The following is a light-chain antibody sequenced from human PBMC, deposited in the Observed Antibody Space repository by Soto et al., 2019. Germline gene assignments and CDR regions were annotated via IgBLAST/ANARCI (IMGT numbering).Light chain of an antibody. CDR3: AAWDDSLNGPV. V-gene: IGLV1-44*01. J-gene: IGLJ3*02. CDR2: RNN. CDR1: SSNIGSNT. Sequence: QAVVTQPPSASGTPGQRVTISCSGSSSNIGSNTVNWYQQVPGTAPKLLNYRNNQRPSGVPDRFSGSKSGTSASLAISGLQSEDEADYYCAAWDDSLNGPVFGGGTKLTVL.